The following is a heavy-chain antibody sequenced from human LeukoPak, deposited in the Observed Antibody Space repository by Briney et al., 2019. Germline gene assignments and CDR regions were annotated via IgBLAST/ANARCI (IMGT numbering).Heavy chain of an antibody. CDR1: GGSISSGSYY. V-gene: IGHV4-61*02. CDR2: FYNSGRT. Sequence: SETLSLTCTVSGGSISSGSYYWNWIRQPAGKGLEWIGRFYNSGRTNFNPSLKSRVTISADTSKNQFSLKVRSVTAADTAVYYCARAYCSSTSCYTAGYWGQGTLVTVSS. D-gene: IGHD2-2*02. CDR3: ARAYCSSTSCYTAGY. J-gene: IGHJ4*02.